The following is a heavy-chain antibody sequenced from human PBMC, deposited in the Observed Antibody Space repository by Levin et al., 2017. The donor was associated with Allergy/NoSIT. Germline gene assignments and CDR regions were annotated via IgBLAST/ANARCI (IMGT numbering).Heavy chain of an antibody. CDR1: GFTFSSYA. V-gene: IGHV3-23*01. J-gene: IGHJ5*02. Sequence: GGSLRLSCAASGFTFSSYAMSWVRQAPGKGLEWVSAISASGGSTYYADSVKGRFTISRDNSKNTLYLQMNSLRAEDTAVYYCAKGGCSSTSCSRGWFDPWGQGTLVTVSS. D-gene: IGHD2-2*01. CDR3: AKGGCSSTSCSRGWFDP. CDR2: ISASGGST.